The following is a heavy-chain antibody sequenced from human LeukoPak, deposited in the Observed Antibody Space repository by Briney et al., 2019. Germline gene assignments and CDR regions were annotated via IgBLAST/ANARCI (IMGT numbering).Heavy chain of an antibody. CDR2: IKQDGSEK. Sequence: GGSLRLSCAASGFTFSSYWMSGVRQATGKGQEWVANIKQDGSEKYYVDSVKGRFTISRDNAKNSLYLQMNSLRAEDTAVYYCARDGAADFDYWGQGTLVTVSS. J-gene: IGHJ4*01. D-gene: IGHD6-25*01. CDR1: GFTFSSYW. CDR3: ARDGAADFDY. V-gene: IGHV3-7*01.